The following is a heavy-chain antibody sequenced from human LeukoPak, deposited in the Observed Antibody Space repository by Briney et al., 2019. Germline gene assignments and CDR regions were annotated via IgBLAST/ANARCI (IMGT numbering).Heavy chain of an antibody. D-gene: IGHD1-26*01. CDR3: ARPERWETLDAFDI. CDR2: IYPGDSDT. Sequence: GESLKISCKGSGYSLTSYWIGWVRQMPGKGREWMGIIYPGDSDTRYSPSFQGQVTISADKSISTAYLQWSSLKASDAAMYYCARPERWETLDAFDIWGQGTMVTVSS. J-gene: IGHJ3*02. V-gene: IGHV5-51*01. CDR1: GYSLTSYW.